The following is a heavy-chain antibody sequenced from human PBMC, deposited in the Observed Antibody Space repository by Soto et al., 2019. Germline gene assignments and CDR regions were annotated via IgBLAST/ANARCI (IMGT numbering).Heavy chain of an antibody. Sequence: SETLSLTCTVSGGSISSSSYYWGWIRQHPGKGLEWIGYIYYSGSTYYNPSLKSRVTISVDTSKNQFSLKLSSVTAADTAVYYCATQRISYGDYEQYFDYWGQGTLVTVSS. D-gene: IGHD4-17*01. CDR2: IYYSGST. CDR1: GGSISSSSYY. J-gene: IGHJ4*02. CDR3: ATQRISYGDYEQYFDY. V-gene: IGHV4-31*03.